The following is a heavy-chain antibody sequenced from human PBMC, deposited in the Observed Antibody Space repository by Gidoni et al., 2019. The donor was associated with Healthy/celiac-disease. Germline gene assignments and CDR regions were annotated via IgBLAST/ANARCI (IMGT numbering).Heavy chain of an antibody. J-gene: IGHJ3*02. CDR2: ISYDGSNK. CDR1: GFTFSSYA. D-gene: IGHD3-22*01. CDR3: ARDPTQKHYYDVVGVDI. Sequence: QVQLVESGGGVVQPGRSLRLSCAASGFTFSSYAMHWVRQAPGKGLEWVAVISYDGSNKYYADSVKGRFTISRDNSKNTLYLQMNSLRAEDTAVYYCARDPTQKHYYDVVGVDIWGQGTMVTVSS. V-gene: IGHV3-30-3*01.